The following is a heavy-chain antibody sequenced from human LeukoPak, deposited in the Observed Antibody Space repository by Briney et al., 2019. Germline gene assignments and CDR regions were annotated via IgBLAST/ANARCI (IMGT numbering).Heavy chain of an antibody. CDR1: GFTVSSYS. J-gene: IGHJ3*02. Sequence: GGSLRLSRVASGFTVSSYSMSWGREAPREGLGWVSYISSGSRAVSYADSVKGRFTISRDNAKNSLYLQMNSRRADDTAVYYCARDPPPANPAFDIWGQGTMVTVSS. D-gene: IGHD4/OR15-4a*01. CDR2: ISSGSRAV. CDR3: ARDPPPANPAFDI. V-gene: IGHV3-48*01.